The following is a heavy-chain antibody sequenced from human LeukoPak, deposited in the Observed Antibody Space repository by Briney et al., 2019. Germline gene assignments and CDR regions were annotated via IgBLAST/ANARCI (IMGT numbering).Heavy chain of an antibody. CDR3: ARESFASPYNHDISGYFDY. CDR2: INPTGGST. Sequence: ASVKVSCKASGYTFTSYGISWVRQAPGQGLEWMGIINPTGGSTNYAQKFQGRVTMTRDTSTRTVYMELSSLRSDDTAVYYCARESFASPYNHDISGYFDYWGQGTLVTVSS. D-gene: IGHD3-22*01. CDR1: GYTFTSYG. J-gene: IGHJ4*02. V-gene: IGHV1-46*01.